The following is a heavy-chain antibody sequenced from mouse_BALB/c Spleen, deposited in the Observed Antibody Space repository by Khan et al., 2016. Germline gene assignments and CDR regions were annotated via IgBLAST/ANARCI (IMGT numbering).Heavy chain of an antibody. CDR3: ANYGSSYWCFDV. D-gene: IGHD1-1*01. CDR1: GFNIKDTY. CDR2: IDPANGNT. V-gene: IGHV14-3*02. J-gene: IGHJ1*01. Sequence: VQLQQSGAELVKPGASVKLSCTASGFNIKDTYMHWVKQRPEQGLEWIGRIDPANGNTKYDPKFQGKATITADTSSNTASLQLSSLTSEDTAVYYCANYGSSYWCFDVWGAGTTVTVSS.